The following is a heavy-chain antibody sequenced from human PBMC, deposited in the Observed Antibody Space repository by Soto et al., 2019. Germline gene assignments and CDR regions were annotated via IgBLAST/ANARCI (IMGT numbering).Heavy chain of an antibody. J-gene: IGHJ4*02. D-gene: IGHD1-20*01. CDR2: VHESGST. CDR1: GDAISNYY. CDR3: ARGTRALITSFFAY. Sequence: PSETLSLTCSVSGDAISNYYWSWIRQTPGRGLEWIGCVHESGSTAYNPSLRGRVIISLHTSRSQFSLSLRSATAADTATYYCARGTRALITSFFAYWGQGIPGTVAS. V-gene: IGHV4-59*03.